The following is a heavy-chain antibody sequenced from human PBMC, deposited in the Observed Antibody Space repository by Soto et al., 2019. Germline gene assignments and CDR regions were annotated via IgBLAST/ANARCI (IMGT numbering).Heavy chain of an antibody. Sequence: SETLSLTCAVYVGSFSGYYWSWIRQPPGKGLEWIGEINHSGSTNYNPSLKSRVTISVDTSKNQFSLKLSSVTAADTAVYYCARDYSSGWYRYWGQGTLVTVSS. CDR1: VGSFSGYY. D-gene: IGHD6-19*01. CDR2: INHSGST. CDR3: ARDYSSGWYRY. J-gene: IGHJ4*02. V-gene: IGHV4-34*01.